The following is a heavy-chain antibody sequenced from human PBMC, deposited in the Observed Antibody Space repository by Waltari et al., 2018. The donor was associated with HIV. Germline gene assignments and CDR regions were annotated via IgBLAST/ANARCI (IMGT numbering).Heavy chain of an antibody. CDR1: GFTFSGYS. D-gene: IGHD3-22*01. CDR3: ARAYYDSSGYYYGPDY. J-gene: IGHJ4*02. V-gene: IGHV3-48*01. Sequence: EVQLVESGGGLVQPGGSLRLSCAASGFTFSGYSMNWVRQVPGKGLEWVSYISSSSSTIYYADSVKGRFTISRDNAKNSLYLQMNSLRAEDTAVYYCARAYYDSSGYYYGPDYWGQGTLVTVSS. CDR2: ISSSSSTI.